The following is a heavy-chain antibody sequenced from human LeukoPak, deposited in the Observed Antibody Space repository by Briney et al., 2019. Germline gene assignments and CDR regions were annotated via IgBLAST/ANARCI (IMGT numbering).Heavy chain of an antibody. CDR3: AKDAGPQQLVFFDS. CDR1: GFTFSVFG. D-gene: IGHD6-6*01. CDR2: ISADGSNI. V-gene: IGHV3-23*01. J-gene: IGHJ4*02. Sequence: GGSLRLSCTATGFTFSVFGMAWVRQAPGQGLEWVSTISADGSNIHQADSVKGRFTISRDNSGGTLYLQMNSLRAEDTAIYYCAKDAGPQQLVFFDSWGQGTLVAVSS.